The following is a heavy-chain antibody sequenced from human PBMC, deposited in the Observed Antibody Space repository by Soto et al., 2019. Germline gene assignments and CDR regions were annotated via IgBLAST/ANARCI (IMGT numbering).Heavy chain of an antibody. Sequence: QVQLQQWGAGLLKPSGTLSLTCAVYGGSFSGYYWSWIRQPPGKGLEWIGEINHSGVTNYKPSLTRRVTLTVDTSKNQFPLQLKSVPAADTALYYCARFSGSSYYAMDVWGQGSTVTVSS. V-gene: IGHV4-34*01. CDR2: INHSGVT. D-gene: IGHD6-19*01. J-gene: IGHJ6*02. CDR3: ARFSGSSYYAMDV. CDR1: GGSFSGYY.